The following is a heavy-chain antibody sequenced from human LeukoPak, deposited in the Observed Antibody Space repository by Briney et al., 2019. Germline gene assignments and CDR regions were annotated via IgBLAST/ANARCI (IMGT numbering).Heavy chain of an antibody. CDR2: IYTSGST. CDR3: ARQGGYSSSWPDYYYYYMDV. V-gene: IGHV4-4*07. J-gene: IGHJ6*03. D-gene: IGHD6-13*01. Sequence: SETLSLTCTVSGGSISSYYWSWIRQPAGKGLEWIGRIYTSGSTNYNPSLKSRVTMSVDTSKNQFSLKLSSVTAADTAVYYCARQGGYSSSWPDYYYYYMDVWGKGTTVTVSS. CDR1: GGSISSYY.